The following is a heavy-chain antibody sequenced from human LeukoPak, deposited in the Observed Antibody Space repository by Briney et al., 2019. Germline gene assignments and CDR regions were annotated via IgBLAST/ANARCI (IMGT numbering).Heavy chain of an antibody. D-gene: IGHD3/OR15-3a*01. J-gene: IGHJ4*02. CDR2: IKQDGSET. V-gene: IGHV3-7*03. CDR3: ATSYDMGWLIGY. CDR1: GFTFGDTW. Sequence: GGSLRLSCAASGFTFGDTWMNWVRQAPGQGLEWVANIKQDGSETFNVASVKGRFTIPRDNSKNSLYLQMNTLRAEDTALYYCATSYDMGWLIGYWGQGTLVTVSS.